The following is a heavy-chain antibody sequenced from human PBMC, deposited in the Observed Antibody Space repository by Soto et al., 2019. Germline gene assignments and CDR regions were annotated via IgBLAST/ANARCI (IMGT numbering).Heavy chain of an antibody. D-gene: IGHD3-9*01. CDR1: GGSFSGYY. J-gene: IGHJ4*02. V-gene: IGHV4-34*01. CDR3: GRLEGLATISYYFDY. CDR2: IYYSGST. Sequence: SETLSLTCTVSGGSFSGYYWSWIRQPPGKGLEWIGEIYYSGSTNYNPSLKSRVTISVDKSKNQFSLKLMSLSAADTAVYYCGRLEGLATISYYFDYWGQGALVTVSS.